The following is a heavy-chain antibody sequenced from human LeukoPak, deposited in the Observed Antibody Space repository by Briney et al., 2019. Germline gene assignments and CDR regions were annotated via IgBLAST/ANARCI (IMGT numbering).Heavy chain of an antibody. Sequence: PSETLSLTCAVYGGSFSGYYWGWIRQPPGKGLEWIGYIYYSGSTNYNPSLKSRVTISVDTSKNQFSLKLSSVTAADTAVYYCARRRNYYDGMDVWGQGTTVTVSS. CDR1: GGSFSGYY. V-gene: IGHV4-59*08. J-gene: IGHJ6*02. CDR2: IYYSGST. CDR3: ARRRNYYDGMDV.